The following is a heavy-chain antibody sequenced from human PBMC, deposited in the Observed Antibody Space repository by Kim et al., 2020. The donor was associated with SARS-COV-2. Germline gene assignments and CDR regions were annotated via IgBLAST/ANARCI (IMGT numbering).Heavy chain of an antibody. D-gene: IGHD3-16*01. J-gene: IGHJ4*02. V-gene: IGHV3-30-3*01. Sequence: GGSLRLSCAASGFTFSAYAVHWVRQAPGKGLEWVAVVSYDGSGKSYLESVKGRFTISRDNSENTLYLQMNSLRDDDTAVYYCARNPAAAGGYFDLWGQGTLVIVSS. CDR2: VSYDGSGK. CDR3: ARNPAAAGGYFDL. CDR1: GFTFSAYA.